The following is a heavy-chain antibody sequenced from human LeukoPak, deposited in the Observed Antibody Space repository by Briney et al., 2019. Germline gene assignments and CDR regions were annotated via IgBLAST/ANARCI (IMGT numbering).Heavy chain of an antibody. CDR3: ARGVSYGSGSYYYFDY. D-gene: IGHD3-10*01. Sequence: GGSLRLSCAASGFTFSTYSMNWVRQAPGKGLEWVSSISGSSSYIYYADSVKGRFTIPRDNAENSLYLQMNSLRAEDTAVYYCARGVSYGSGSYYYFDYWGQGTLVTVSS. CDR1: GFTFSTYS. J-gene: IGHJ4*02. CDR2: ISGSSSYI. V-gene: IGHV3-21*01.